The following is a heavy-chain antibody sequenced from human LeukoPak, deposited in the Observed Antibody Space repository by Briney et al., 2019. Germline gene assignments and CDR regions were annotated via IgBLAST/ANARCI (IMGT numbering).Heavy chain of an antibody. CDR3: ARDRSGFYSIDQ. J-gene: IGHJ4*02. CDR1: GFTLSENN. Sequence: GGSLRLSCAASGFTLSENNVHWVRQAPSKGLEWVALISNDGNSKDYADSVKGRFTLSGDNSKTTVYLQMNSLRAEDTAVYYCARDRSGFYSIDQWGQGTLVTVSP. V-gene: IGHV3-30-3*01. CDR2: ISNDGNSK. D-gene: IGHD5-12*01.